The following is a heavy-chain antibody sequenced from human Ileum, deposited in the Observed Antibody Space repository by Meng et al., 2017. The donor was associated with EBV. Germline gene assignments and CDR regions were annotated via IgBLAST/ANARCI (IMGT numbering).Heavy chain of an antibody. CDR3: ARDDYADTKVDFDY. CDR1: GFTFSSYA. D-gene: IGHD4-17*01. Sequence: VRVVGSGGGGVQSGRSLRLSCVASGFTFSSYAMHWVRQAPGKGLEWVAVIWYDGSQEYYADSVKGRFTISRDNSKNTLSLQMNSLRAEDTAVYYCARDDYADTKVDFDYWGQGTLVTVSS. J-gene: IGHJ4*02. CDR2: IWYDGSQE. V-gene: IGHV3-33*01.